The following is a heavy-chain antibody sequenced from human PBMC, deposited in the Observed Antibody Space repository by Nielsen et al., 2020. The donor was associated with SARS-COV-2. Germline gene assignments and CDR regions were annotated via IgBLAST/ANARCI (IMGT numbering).Heavy chain of an antibody. J-gene: IGHJ4*02. Sequence: GESLKISCKASGYTFSTSWIAWVRQMPGNGLEWMASIFPDDSDTRYSPSFRGQVTVSADKSINTAHLQWDSLKASDTGMYYCARVIGSSAWADYWGQGTLVSVSA. CDR3: ARVIGSSAWADY. CDR1: GYTFSTSW. V-gene: IGHV5-51*01. D-gene: IGHD2-2*01. CDR2: IFPDDSDT.